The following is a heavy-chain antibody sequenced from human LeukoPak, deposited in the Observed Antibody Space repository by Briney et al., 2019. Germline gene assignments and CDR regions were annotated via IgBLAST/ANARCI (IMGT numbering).Heavy chain of an antibody. J-gene: IGHJ4*02. V-gene: IGHV4-39*07. CDR2: IYNSGST. CDR3: ASRATVTTRPSPPYFDY. CDR1: GGSINSSDYY. Sequence: PSETLSLTCTVSGGSINSSDYYWGWIRQPPGRGLEWIGSIYNSGSTHYNPSLKSRVTISVDTSKNQFSLKLSSVTAADTAVYYCASRATVTTRPSPPYFDYWGQGTLVTVSS. D-gene: IGHD4-17*01.